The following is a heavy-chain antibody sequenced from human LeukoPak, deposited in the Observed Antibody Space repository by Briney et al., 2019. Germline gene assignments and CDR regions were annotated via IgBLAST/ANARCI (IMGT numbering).Heavy chain of an antibody. J-gene: IGHJ5*02. Sequence: GGALRLSCAASGLTFISYAMSWVRQAPGKGLEYVSAISVSGGSTYYADSVKGRFTISRDNSKNTLYLQMNSLRGEDTAVYYCAKEGDGSGSYYNPNWFDPWGQGTLVTVSS. V-gene: IGHV3-23*01. CDR2: ISVSGGST. D-gene: IGHD3-10*01. CDR1: GLTFISYA. CDR3: AKEGDGSGSYYNPNWFDP.